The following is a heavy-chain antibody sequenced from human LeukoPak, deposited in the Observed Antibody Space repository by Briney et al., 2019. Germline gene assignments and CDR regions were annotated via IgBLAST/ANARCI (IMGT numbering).Heavy chain of an antibody. V-gene: IGHV4-59*01. D-gene: IGHD5-12*01. J-gene: IGHJ3*02. Sequence: SETLPLTCTVSGGSISSYYWSWIRQPPGKGLEWIGYIYYSGSTNYNPSLKSRVTISVDTSKNQFSLKLSSVTAADTAVYYCARAPYSGYDFLLAFDIWGQGTMVTVSS. CDR3: ARAPYSGYDFLLAFDI. CDR2: IYYSGST. CDR1: GGSISSYY.